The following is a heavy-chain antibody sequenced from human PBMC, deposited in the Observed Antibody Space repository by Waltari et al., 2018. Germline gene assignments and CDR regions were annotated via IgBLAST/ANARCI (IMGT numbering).Heavy chain of an antibody. D-gene: IGHD5-18*01. CDR3: ARFGYSYGYLYYFDY. V-gene: IGHV4-34*01. CDR2: ITHSGRT. J-gene: IGHJ4*02. Sequence: QVQLQQWGAGLLKPSETLSLTCAVYGGSFSGYYWSWIRQPPGKGLGWIGEITHSGRTKSNPSRTSRVTISVEPHKNQFSLKLSSVTAADTAVYYCARFGYSYGYLYYFDYWGQGTLVTVSS. CDR1: GGSFSGYY.